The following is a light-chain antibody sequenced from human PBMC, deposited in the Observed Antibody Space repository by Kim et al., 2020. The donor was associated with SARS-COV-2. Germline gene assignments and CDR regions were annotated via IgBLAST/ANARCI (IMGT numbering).Light chain of an antibody. CDR2: EVT. CDR3: CSYAGSNNWV. CDR1: SSDVGDYKY. J-gene: IGLJ3*02. Sequence: GQSVTISCTGTSSDVGDYKYVSWYQHHPGKAPKLMIYEVTKRPSGVPGRFSGSQSGNTASLTVSGLQADDEADYYCCSYAGSNNWVFGGGTQLTVL. V-gene: IGLV2-8*01.